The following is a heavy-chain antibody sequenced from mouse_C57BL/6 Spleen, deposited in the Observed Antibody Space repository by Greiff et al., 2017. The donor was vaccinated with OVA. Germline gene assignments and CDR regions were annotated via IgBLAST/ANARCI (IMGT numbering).Heavy chain of an antibody. Sequence: EVKLMESEGGLVQPGSSMKLSCTASGFTFSDYYMAWVRQVPEKGLEWVANINYDGSSTYYLDSLKSRFIISRDNAKNILYLQMSSLKSEDTATYYCARNHDYFFDYWGQGTTLTVSS. V-gene: IGHV5-16*01. J-gene: IGHJ2*01. CDR3: ARNHDYFFDY. CDR1: GFTFSDYY. CDR2: INYDGSST. D-gene: IGHD2-4*01.